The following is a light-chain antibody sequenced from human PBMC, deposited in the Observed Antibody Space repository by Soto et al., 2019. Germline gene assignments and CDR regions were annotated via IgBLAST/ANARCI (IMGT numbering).Light chain of an antibody. Sequence: DIQMTQSPSSLSASVGDRVTITCRASRNVNNFLNWYQQKPGKAPDLLIYGASRLQIGVPSRFTGSGSETYFTLTISSLQAEDFATYYCQQSFSFPPTFGQGTRL. J-gene: IGKJ5*01. CDR1: RNVNNF. CDR2: GAS. V-gene: IGKV1-39*01. CDR3: QQSFSFPPT.